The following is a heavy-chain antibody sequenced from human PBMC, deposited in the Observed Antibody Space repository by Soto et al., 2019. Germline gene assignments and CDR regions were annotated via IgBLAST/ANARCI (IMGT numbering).Heavy chain of an antibody. D-gene: IGHD1-26*01. CDR2: VRSKATGGTI. Sequence: EVQLVESGGGLVKPGGSLSLSCAASGFSFSDAWMSWVRQAPGKGLEWVGRVRSKATGGTIDYASPVKGRFTISRDDSSDTLYLQMNSLKTEDTAVYYCTTDLRWELVPLDYWGQGTLVTVSS. J-gene: IGHJ4*02. CDR1: GFSFSDAW. CDR3: TTDLRWELVPLDY. V-gene: IGHV3-15*01.